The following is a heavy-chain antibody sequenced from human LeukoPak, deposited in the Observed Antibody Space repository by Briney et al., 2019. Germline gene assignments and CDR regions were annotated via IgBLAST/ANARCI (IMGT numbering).Heavy chain of an antibody. V-gene: IGHV3-30*04. D-gene: IGHD3-3*01. CDR3: ARDGGASYFDY. CDR1: GFSFSNYA. CDR2: ISYDGSNK. Sequence: GGSLRLSCVASGFSFSNYAMHWVRQVPGKGLEWVAVISYDGSNKYYADFVKGRFTISRDNSKNTLYLQMNRLRAEDTAVYYCARDGGASYFDYWGQGTLVTVSS. J-gene: IGHJ4*02.